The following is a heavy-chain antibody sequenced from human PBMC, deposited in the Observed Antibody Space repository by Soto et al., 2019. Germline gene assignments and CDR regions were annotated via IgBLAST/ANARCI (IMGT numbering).Heavy chain of an antibody. V-gene: IGHV4-34*01. Sequence: SETLSLTCAVYGGSFSGYYWNWIRQPPGKGLEWIGEINHSGSTNYNPSLKSRVTISVDTSKNQFSLKLSSVTAADTAVYYCARLSSGYCSSTSCYGYYYYYYMDVWGKGTTVTVSS. CDR1: GGSFSGYY. J-gene: IGHJ6*03. CDR3: ARLSSGYCSSTSCYGYYYYYYMDV. CDR2: INHSGST. D-gene: IGHD2-2*01.